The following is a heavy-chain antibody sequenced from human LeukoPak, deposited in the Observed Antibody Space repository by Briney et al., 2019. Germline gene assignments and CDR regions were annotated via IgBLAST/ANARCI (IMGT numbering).Heavy chain of an antibody. CDR2: FDPEDGET. CDR3: ATAAKGYSYGFFDY. J-gene: IGHJ4*02. D-gene: IGHD5-18*01. Sequence: ASVKVSCEVSGYTLNELSMHWVRQAPGKGLEWMGGFDPEDGETIYAQKFQGRVTMTEDTSTDTAYMELSSLRSEDTAVYYCATAAKGYSYGFFDYWGQGTLVTVSS. CDR1: GYTLNELS. V-gene: IGHV1-24*01.